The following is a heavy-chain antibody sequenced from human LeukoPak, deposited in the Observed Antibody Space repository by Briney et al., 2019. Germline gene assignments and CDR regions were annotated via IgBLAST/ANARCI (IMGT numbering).Heavy chain of an antibody. Sequence: ASVKVSCKASGYTFTSYAIHWVRQAPGQRLEWMGWINVCNGNTQYSQNFQGRVTITRDTSATTAYMELSSLRSEATAVYYCAKDSGRGSDYWGAGELVTVSS. D-gene: IGHD3-10*01. CDR2: INVCNGNT. J-gene: IGHJ4*02. CDR3: AKDSGRGSDY. V-gene: IGHV1-3*01. CDR1: GYTFTSYA.